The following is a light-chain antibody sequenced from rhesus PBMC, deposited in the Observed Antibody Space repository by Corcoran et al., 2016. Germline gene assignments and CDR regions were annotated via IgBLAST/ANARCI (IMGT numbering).Light chain of an antibody. CDR3: LQYNSNPYS. V-gene: IGKV1-43*01. CDR1: QGINTY. J-gene: IGKJ2*01. Sequence: DIQMTQSPSSLSASTGDRVTITCRASQGINTYLNWYQQKPGKAPKRLIYTASSLESGVPSRFSGSGSGTEFTLTISSLQPEDCATYYCLQYNSNPYSFGQGTKVEIK. CDR2: TAS.